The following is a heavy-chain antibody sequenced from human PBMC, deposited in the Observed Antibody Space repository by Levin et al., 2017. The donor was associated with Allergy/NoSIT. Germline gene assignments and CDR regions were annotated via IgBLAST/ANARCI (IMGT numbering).Heavy chain of an antibody. D-gene: IGHD3-16*01. CDR1: GFTFSNYA. J-gene: IGHJ4*02. CDR2: ISGSSAST. CDR3: AKLPLDALASHFDY. Sequence: AGGSLRLSCAASGFTFSNYAMSWVRQAPGKGLEWVSGISGSSASTYNADSVKGRFTISRDNSKNTLYLQMKSLRAEDTAVYCCAKLPLDALASHFDYWGQGPRVTVSS. V-gene: IGHV3-23*01.